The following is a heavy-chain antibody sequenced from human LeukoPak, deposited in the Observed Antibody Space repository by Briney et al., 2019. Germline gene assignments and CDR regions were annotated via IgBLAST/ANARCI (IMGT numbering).Heavy chain of an antibody. CDR3: ARVRGSYYSTDY. J-gene: IGHJ4*02. Sequence: GASVKVSCKASGGTLSSYAISWVRQAPGQGLEWMGRIIPILGIANYAQKFQGRVTITADKSTSTAYMELSSLRSEDTAVYYCARVRGSYYSTDYWGQGTLVTVSS. D-gene: IGHD1-26*01. CDR2: IIPILGIA. CDR1: GGTLSSYA. V-gene: IGHV1-69*04.